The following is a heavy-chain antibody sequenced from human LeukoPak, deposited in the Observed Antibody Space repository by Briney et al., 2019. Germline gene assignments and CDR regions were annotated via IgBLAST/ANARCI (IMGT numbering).Heavy chain of an antibody. D-gene: IGHD3-10*01. CDR3: ASILLWFGAYDY. V-gene: IGHV4-39*07. Sequence: PSETLSLTCTVSGGSISSSGYYWSWIRQPPGKGLEWIGEINHSGSTNYNPSLKSRVTISVDTSKNQFSLKLSSVTAADTAVYYCASILLWFGAYDYWGQGTLVTVSS. CDR1: GGSISSSGYY. J-gene: IGHJ4*02. CDR2: INHSGST.